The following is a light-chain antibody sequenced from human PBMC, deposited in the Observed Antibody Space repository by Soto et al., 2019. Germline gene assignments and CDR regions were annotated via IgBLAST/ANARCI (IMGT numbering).Light chain of an antibody. V-gene: IGKV1-39*01. J-gene: IGKJ3*01. Sequence: DIQMTQSPSSLSASVGHRVTITCRASQSISNYLNWYQQKPGKAPKLLIYASSSLQSGVPSRFSGSGSGTDFTLTISSLQPEDFATYYCQQSYSTPLVTFGPGTKVDIK. CDR2: ASS. CDR3: QQSYSTPLVT. CDR1: QSISNY.